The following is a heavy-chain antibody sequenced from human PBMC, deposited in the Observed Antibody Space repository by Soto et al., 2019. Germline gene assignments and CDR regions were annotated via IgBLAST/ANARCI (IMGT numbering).Heavy chain of an antibody. CDR2: INHSGST. D-gene: IGHD6-13*01. V-gene: IGHV4-34*01. CDR1: GGSFSGYY. Sequence: QVQLQQWGAGLLKPSETLSLTCAVYGGSFSGYYWSWIRHPPGKGLEWIGEINHSGSTNYNPSLKSRVTISVDTSKNQFSLKLSSVTAADTAVYYCARGEGSSGSIAFDIWGQGTMVTVSS. CDR3: ARGEGSSGSIAFDI. J-gene: IGHJ3*02.